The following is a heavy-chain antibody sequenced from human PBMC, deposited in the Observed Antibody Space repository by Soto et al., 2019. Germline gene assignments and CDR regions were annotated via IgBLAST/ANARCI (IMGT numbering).Heavy chain of an antibody. V-gene: IGHV4-59*08. Sequence: PSETLSLTCTVSGGSISSYYWSWIRRPPGKGLEWIGYIYYSGSTNYNPSLKSRVTISVDTSKNQFSLKLSSVTAADTAVYYCARHSSRLVGPGNWFDPWGQGTLVTVS. CDR3: ARHSSRLVGPGNWFDP. CDR1: GGSISSYY. CDR2: IYYSGST. J-gene: IGHJ5*02. D-gene: IGHD2-15*01.